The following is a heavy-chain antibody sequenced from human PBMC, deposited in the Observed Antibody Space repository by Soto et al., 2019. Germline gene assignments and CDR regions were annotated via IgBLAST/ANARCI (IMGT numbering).Heavy chain of an antibody. CDR2: IYYSGST. Sequence: QVQLQESGPGLVKPSETLSLTCTVSGGSISSYYWSWIRQPPGKGLEWIGYIYYSGSTNYNPSLKSRVTLSVDTSKNQFSLKLSSVTAADTAVYYCATQYFQHWGQGTLVTVSS. V-gene: IGHV4-59*01. J-gene: IGHJ1*01. CDR3: ATQYFQH. CDR1: GGSISSYY.